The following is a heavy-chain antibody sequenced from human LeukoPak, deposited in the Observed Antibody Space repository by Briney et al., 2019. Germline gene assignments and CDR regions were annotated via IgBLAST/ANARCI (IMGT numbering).Heavy chain of an antibody. CDR1: GGSISSHY. Sequence: PSETLSLTCTVSGGSISSHYWSWIRQPPGKGLEWIGYIYYSGSTNYNPSLKSRVTISVDTSKNQFSLKLSSVTAADTAVYYCARTNYYDSSGYRYYYYYYYMDVWGKGTTATVSS. CDR3: ARTNYYDSSGYRYYYYYYYMDV. J-gene: IGHJ6*03. CDR2: IYYSGST. D-gene: IGHD3-22*01. V-gene: IGHV4-59*11.